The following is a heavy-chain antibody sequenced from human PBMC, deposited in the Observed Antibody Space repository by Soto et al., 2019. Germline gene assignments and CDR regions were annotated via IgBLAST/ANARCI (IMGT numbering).Heavy chain of an antibody. CDR1: GYTFTSYA. CDR2: INAGNGNT. CDR3: ARETPSFYDFWSGYSQPDWFDP. J-gene: IGHJ5*02. V-gene: IGHV1-3*01. Sequence: GASVKVSWKASGYTFTSYAMHWVRQAPGQRLEWMGWINAGNGNTKYSQKFQGRVTITRDTSASTAYMELSSLRSEDTAVYYCARETPSFYDFWSGYSQPDWFDPWGQGTLVTVSS. D-gene: IGHD3-3*01.